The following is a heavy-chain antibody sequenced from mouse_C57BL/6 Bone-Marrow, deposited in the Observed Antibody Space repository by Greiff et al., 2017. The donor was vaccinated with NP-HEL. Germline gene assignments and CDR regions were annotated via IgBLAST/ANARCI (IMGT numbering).Heavy chain of an antibody. CDR2: ISYSGST. Sequence: VQLKESGPGLAKPSQTLSLTCSVTGYSITSDSWNWIRKFPGNKLEYMGYISYSGSTSYNPSLNSRISITRDTAKNQYYLQLNSVTTEDTATYYCARSPLWGRRNYYAMDYWGQGTSVTVSS. J-gene: IGHJ4*01. CDR3: ARSPLWGRRNYYAMDY. V-gene: IGHV3-8*01. CDR1: GYSITSDS. D-gene: IGHD2-14*01.